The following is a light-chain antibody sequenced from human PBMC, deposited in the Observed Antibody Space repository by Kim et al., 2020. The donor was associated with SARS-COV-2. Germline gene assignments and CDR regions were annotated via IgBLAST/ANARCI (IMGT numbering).Light chain of an antibody. CDR2: GAS. J-gene: IGKJ5*01. V-gene: IGKV1-17*01. CDR1: QDIRND. Sequence: ASVGDRVTITCRASQDIRNDLDWYQQKPGRAPKRLIYGASSLQSGVPSRFSGSGSGTEFTLTISSLQPEDFATYFCLQHNTDPLTFGQGTKLDIK. CDR3: LQHNTDPLT.